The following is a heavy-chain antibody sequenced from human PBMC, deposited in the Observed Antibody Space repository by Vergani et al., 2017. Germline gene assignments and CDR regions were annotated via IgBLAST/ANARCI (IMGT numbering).Heavy chain of an antibody. CDR3: ARDCTSCGCPDNYGMDV. CDR1: GFTFSDSS. J-gene: IGHJ6*02. V-gene: IGHV3-21*06. CDR2: IGSSGPYI. D-gene: IGHD2-8*01. Sequence: EVQLVESGGGLVKPGGSLRLSCAASGFTFSDSSMSWVRQAPGKGLEWVAFIGSSGPYINYADSVKGRFIISRDNTNNSLFLQLRSLRAEDAAVYYCARDCTSCGCPDNYGMDVWGQGATVTVSS.